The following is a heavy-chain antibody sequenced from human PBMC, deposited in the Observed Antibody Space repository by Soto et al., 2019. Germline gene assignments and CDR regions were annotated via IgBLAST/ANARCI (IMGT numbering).Heavy chain of an antibody. V-gene: IGHV3-30-3*01. Sequence: QVQLVESGGGVVQPGRSLRLSCAASGFTFSSYAMHWVRQAPGKGLGWVAVISYDGSNKYYADSVKGRFTISRDNSKNTLYLQMNSLRAEDTAVYYCARDSEVDYGSGSYSQEYNWFDPWGQGTLVTVSS. CDR1: GFTFSSYA. CDR3: ARDSEVDYGSGSYSQEYNWFDP. CDR2: ISYDGSNK. J-gene: IGHJ5*02. D-gene: IGHD3-10*01.